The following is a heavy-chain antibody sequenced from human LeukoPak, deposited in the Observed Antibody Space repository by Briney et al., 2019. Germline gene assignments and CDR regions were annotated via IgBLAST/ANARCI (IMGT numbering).Heavy chain of an antibody. J-gene: IGHJ4*02. Sequence: ASAKVSCKASGYTFTSYGISWVRQAPGQGLEWMGWINPNSGGTNHPQRFQGRVTMTRDTSISTAYMELSRLRFDDTAVYYCARGIVRYSSSWYADYWGQGTLVTVSS. CDR3: ARGIVRYSSSWYADY. CDR2: INPNSGGT. V-gene: IGHV1-2*02. CDR1: GYTFTSYG. D-gene: IGHD6-13*01.